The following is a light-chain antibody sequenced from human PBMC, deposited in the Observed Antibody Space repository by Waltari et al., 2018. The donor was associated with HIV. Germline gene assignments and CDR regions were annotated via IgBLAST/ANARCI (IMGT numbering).Light chain of an antibody. J-gene: IGKJ1*01. V-gene: IGKV4-1*01. CDR1: HRVSQLSDPRNF. CDR3: QQYFWSPWT. CDR2: WAS. Sequence: MVLTPPLRPLAVALRAMAAHNHTHRHRVSQLSDPRNFLAWYQQRPGHPPKLLSSWASIREFGVPDRFSGSGSGTDFTLTINNLQAEDVAVYYCQQYFWSPWTFGQGTKV.